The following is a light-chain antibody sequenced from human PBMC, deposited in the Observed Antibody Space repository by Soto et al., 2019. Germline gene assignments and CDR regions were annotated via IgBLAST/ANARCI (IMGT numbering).Light chain of an antibody. CDR3: QQHYSSLRT. J-gene: IGKJ1*01. Sequence: DIVMTQSPDSLAVSLGERATINCKSSQSVLYTSNNKNYLAWFQQKPGQPPKLLIYGASTRESGVPDRFSGSGSGTDFTLTNSSLQAEDVAVYYCQQHYSSLRTFGQGTKVEI. CDR2: GAS. CDR1: QSVLYTSNNKNY. V-gene: IGKV4-1*01.